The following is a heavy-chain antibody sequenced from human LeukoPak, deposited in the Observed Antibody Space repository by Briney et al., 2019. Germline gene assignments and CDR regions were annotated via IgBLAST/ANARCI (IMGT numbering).Heavy chain of an antibody. CDR2: IYYTGST. CDR1: GGSIRNYY. D-gene: IGHD3-16*01. Sequence: SETLSLTCTVSGGSIRNYYWIWIRQPPGKGLEWIGYIYYTGSTNYNPSLKSRVTISIDTSKNQFSLKLRSVTAADTAVYYCARNPGGESTQFDYWGQGTLVTVSS. V-gene: IGHV4-59*12. CDR3: ARNPGGESTQFDY. J-gene: IGHJ4*02.